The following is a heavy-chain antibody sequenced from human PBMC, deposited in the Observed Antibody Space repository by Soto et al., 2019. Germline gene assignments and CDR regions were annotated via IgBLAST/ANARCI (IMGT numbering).Heavy chain of an antibody. CDR3: ARDPGYSCGNT. V-gene: IGHV1-3*01. J-gene: IGHJ5*02. Sequence: ASVKVSCKASGGTFTGFSLDWVRQAPGQRLEWMGWINAGNGNTKYSQKFQGRVTITRDTSASTAYMELSSLRSEDTAVYYCARDPGYSCGNTWGQGTLVPAPQ. CDR2: INAGNGNT. D-gene: IGHD5-18*01. CDR1: GGTFTGFS.